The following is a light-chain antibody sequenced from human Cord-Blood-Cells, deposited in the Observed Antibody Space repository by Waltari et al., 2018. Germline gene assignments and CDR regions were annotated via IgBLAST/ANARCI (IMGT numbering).Light chain of an antibody. J-gene: IGKJ1*01. CDR1: QVISHS. Sequence: QRSQSPSSLSGSAGEPVTITCRGSQVISHSLAWYQQKPGKAPKLLLYAASRLESGVPSRFSGSGSGTDYTLTISSLQPEDFATYYCQQYYSTPPKFGQGTKVEIK. CDR3: QQYYSTPPK. CDR2: AAS. V-gene: IGKV1-NL1*01.